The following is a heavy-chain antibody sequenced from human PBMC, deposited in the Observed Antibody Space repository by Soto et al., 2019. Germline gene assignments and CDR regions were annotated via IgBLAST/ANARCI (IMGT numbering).Heavy chain of an antibody. V-gene: IGHV1-69*01. J-gene: IGHJ3*02. CDR2: IFPMYGTP. CDR1: GGAFSRYA. Sequence: QVLLVQSGAEGKKPGSSVKVSCKASGGAFSRYAISWGRQAPGQGLEWVGGIFPMYGTPVYAQKLQGRVTLTADEATTTAYMELSGLRYADTDFYYCARGYEYQILDFAALDIGGQGTMVTVSS. D-gene: IGHD5-12*01. CDR3: ARGYEYQILDFAALDI.